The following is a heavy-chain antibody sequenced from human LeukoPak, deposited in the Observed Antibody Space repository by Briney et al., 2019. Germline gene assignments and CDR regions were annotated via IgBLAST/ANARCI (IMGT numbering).Heavy chain of an antibody. Sequence: SETLSLTCAVYGGSFSGYYWSWIRQPPGKGLEWIGEINHSGSTNYNPSLKSRVTISVDTSKNQFSLKLSSVTAADTAVYYCARRLYSSSRALDYWGQGTLVTVSS. D-gene: IGHD6-13*01. V-gene: IGHV4-34*01. CDR1: GGSFSGYY. J-gene: IGHJ4*02. CDR3: ARRLYSSSRALDY. CDR2: INHSGST.